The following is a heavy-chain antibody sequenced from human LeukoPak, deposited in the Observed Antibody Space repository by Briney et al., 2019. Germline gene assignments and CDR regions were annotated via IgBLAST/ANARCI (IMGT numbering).Heavy chain of an antibody. Sequence: GGSLRLSCAASGFTFNNYAMSWVRQAPGKGLVWVSRINSDGSSTSYADSVKGRFTISRDNAKNTLYLQMNSLRAEDTAVYYCARVSNDFYYFDYWGQGTLVTVSS. CDR1: GFTFNNYA. D-gene: IGHD3/OR15-3a*01. CDR3: ARVSNDFYYFDY. J-gene: IGHJ4*02. V-gene: IGHV3-74*01. CDR2: INSDGSST.